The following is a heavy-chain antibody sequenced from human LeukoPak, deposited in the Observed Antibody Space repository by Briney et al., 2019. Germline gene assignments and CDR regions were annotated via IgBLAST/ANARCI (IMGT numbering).Heavy chain of an antibody. CDR1: GYTFTSYD. CDR3: ARGPTTVVTIGDY. D-gene: IGHD4-23*01. Sequence: ASVKVSCKASGYTFTSYDINWVRQAPGQGLEWMGWVNPNSGNTGYAQKFQGRVTITRNTSISTAYMELSSLRSEDTAVYYCARGPTTVVTIGDYWGQGTLVTVSS. J-gene: IGHJ4*02. V-gene: IGHV1-8*03. CDR2: VNPNSGNT.